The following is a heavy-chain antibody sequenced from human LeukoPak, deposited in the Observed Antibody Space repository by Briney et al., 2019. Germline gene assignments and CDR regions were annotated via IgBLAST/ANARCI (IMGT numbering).Heavy chain of an antibody. J-gene: IGHJ6*03. CDR3: ARGPEYYYGSGSYYRVGGYYYYMDV. V-gene: IGHV1-18*01. Sequence: ASVKVSCKASGYTFTSYGISWVRQAPGQGLEWMGWISAYNCNTNYAQKLQGRVTMTTDTSTSTAYMELRSLRSDDTAVYYCARGPEYYYGSGSYYRVGGYYYYMDVWGKGTTVTISS. CDR2: ISAYNCNT. D-gene: IGHD3-10*01. CDR1: GYTFTSYG.